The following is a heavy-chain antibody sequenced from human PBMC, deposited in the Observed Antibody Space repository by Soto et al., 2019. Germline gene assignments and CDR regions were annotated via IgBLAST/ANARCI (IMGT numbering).Heavy chain of an antibody. CDR1: GYIFVNYG. CDR3: VMVDNYVTPTPQHV. Sequence: QVQLVQSGDEVKKPGASVKVSCKASGYIFVNYGIAWVRQAPRQGLEWIGWISPYTGNTHSASKVQGRLTMTTDTSSSTAYMDLGSLTSVDTAVYYCVMVDNYVTPTPQHVWGQGITVTVSS. V-gene: IGHV1-18*01. J-gene: IGHJ6*02. D-gene: IGHD3-16*01. CDR2: ISPYTGNT.